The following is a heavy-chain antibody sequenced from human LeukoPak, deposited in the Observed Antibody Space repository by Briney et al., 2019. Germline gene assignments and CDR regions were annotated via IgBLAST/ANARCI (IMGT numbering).Heavy chain of an antibody. CDR2: IYYSGST. J-gene: IGHJ3*02. Sequence: SETLSLTCTVSGGTISSYYWSWIRQPPGKGLEWIGNIYYSGSTKYNPSLKSRVTISVDTSKNQFSLKLSSVTAADTAVYYCARHCSGGSCYDAFDIWGQGTMVTVSS. CDR1: GGTISSYY. CDR3: ARHCSGGSCYDAFDI. D-gene: IGHD2-15*01. V-gene: IGHV4-59*08.